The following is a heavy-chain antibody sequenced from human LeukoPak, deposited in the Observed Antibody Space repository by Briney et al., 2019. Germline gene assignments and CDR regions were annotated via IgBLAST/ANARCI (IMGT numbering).Heavy chain of an antibody. D-gene: IGHD3-3*01. Sequence: SETLSLTYAVYGGSFSGYYWSWIRQPPGKGLEWIGEINHSGSTNYNPSLKSRVTISVDTSKNQFSLKLSSVTAADTAVYYCARERRVLRFLEWLPYPYYFDYWGQGTLVTVSS. CDR1: GGSFSGYY. J-gene: IGHJ4*02. CDR3: ARERRVLRFLEWLPYPYYFDY. V-gene: IGHV4-34*01. CDR2: INHSGST.